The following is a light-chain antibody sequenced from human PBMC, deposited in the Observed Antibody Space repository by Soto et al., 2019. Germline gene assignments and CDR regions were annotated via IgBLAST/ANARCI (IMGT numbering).Light chain of an antibody. Sequence: DIHVTQSPPTLSASVVYRVSITFRASQTISTWMAWYQQKPGKAPKLLIYDASSLESGVPSRFSGSGFGTDFTLTISSLQAEDFASYYCQQLRSYPSTFGGGTKVDIK. J-gene: IGKJ4*01. CDR2: DAS. CDR3: QQLRSYPST. CDR1: QTISTW. V-gene: IGKV1-5*01.